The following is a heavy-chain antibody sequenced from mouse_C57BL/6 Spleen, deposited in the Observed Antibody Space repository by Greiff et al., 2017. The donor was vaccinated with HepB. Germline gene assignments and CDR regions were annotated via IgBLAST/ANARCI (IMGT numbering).Heavy chain of an antibody. CDR3: ARDQMDYGSRGYWYFDV. J-gene: IGHJ1*03. D-gene: IGHD1-1*01. Sequence: ESGPGLVKPSQSLSLTCSVTGYSITSGYYWNWIRQFPGNKLEWMGYISYDGSNNYNPSLKNRISITRDTSKNQFFLKLNSVTTEDTATYYCARDQMDYGSRGYWYFDVWGTGTTVTVSS. CDR2: ISYDGSN. CDR1: GYSITSGYY. V-gene: IGHV3-6*01.